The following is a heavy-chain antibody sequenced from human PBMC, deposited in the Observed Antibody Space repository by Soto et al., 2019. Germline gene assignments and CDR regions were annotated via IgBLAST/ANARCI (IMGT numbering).Heavy chain of an antibody. Sequence: PXETLSLTCSVSGASIKSGHNVWSWIRQRPGKVLEWIVYIYYDGVTYYNPSLKSRVTLSVDTFRNQFSLKVTSVTAADTAIYFCARHDYRDYVDRFDDWGPGTLVTVSS. CDR2: IYYDGVT. CDR1: GASIKSGHNV. J-gene: IGHJ4*02. V-gene: IGHV4-30-4*01. CDR3: ARHDYRDYVDRFDD. D-gene: IGHD4-17*01.